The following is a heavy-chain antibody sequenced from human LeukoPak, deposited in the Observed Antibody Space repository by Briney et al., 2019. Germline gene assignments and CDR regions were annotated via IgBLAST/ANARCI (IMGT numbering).Heavy chain of an antibody. CDR2: IYHSGST. D-gene: IGHD5-24*01. CDR1: GYSISSGYY. Sequence: SETLSLTCTVSGYSISSGYYWGWIRQPPGKGLEWIGSIYHSGSTYYNPSLKSRVTISVDTSKNQFSLKLSSVTAADTAVYYCARDSRRRWLQFDYFDYWGQGTLVTVSS. J-gene: IGHJ4*02. V-gene: IGHV4-38-2*02. CDR3: ARDSRRRWLQFDYFDY.